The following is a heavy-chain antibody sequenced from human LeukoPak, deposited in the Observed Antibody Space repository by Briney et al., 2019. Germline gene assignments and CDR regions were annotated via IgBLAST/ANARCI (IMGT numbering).Heavy chain of an antibody. D-gene: IGHD4-17*01. Sequence: VASVKVSCKASGYSFTSNVISWVRQAPGQGLEWMGWISAYNGNTNYAQKLQGRVTMTTDTSTSTAYMELRSLRSDDTAVYYCARGLFTSTDYYYYMDVWGKGTTVTVSS. J-gene: IGHJ6*03. CDR1: GYSFTSNV. V-gene: IGHV1-18*01. CDR2: ISAYNGNT. CDR3: ARGLFTSTDYYYYMDV.